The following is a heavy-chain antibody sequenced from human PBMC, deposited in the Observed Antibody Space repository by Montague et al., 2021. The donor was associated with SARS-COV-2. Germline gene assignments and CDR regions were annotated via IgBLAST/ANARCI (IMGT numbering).Heavy chain of an antibody. CDR1: GDSTSCPNCY. J-gene: IGHJ5*02. CDR3: ARHRNYGGHSLDNWFHP. V-gene: IGHV4-39*01. D-gene: IGHD4-23*01. CDR2: IYNSGTT. Sequence: SETLSLTCTVSGDSTSCPNCYWGWIRQAPGKGLDWIGTIYNSGTTYYNPSLKSRLTISIDTSKNQLSLKLTSVTAADTAVYYCARHRNYGGHSLDNWFHPRGQGTLGTVSS.